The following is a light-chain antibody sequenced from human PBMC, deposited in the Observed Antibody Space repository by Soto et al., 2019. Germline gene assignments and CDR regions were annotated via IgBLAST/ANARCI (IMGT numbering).Light chain of an antibody. Sequence: EVVLTQSPATLSVSPGERATLSCRASQTVGPNLDWYRQRPGQAPRLLIYGASTRATGIPARFSGSGSGSEFTLTISSLQSDDFAVYYCQQYNKWPLFTFGPGTRVDNK. CDR3: QQYNKWPLFT. J-gene: IGKJ3*01. CDR1: QTVGPN. V-gene: IGKV3-15*01. CDR2: GAS.